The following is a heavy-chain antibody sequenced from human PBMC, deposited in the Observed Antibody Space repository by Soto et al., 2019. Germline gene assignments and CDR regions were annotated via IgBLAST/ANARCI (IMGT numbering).Heavy chain of an antibody. CDR1: GGSFSGYY. CDR2: INHSGST. V-gene: IGHV4-34*01. Sequence: SETLSLTCAVYGGSFSGYYWSWIRQPPGKGLEWIGEINHSGSTNYNPSLKSRVTISVDTSKNQFSLKLSSVTAADTAVYYCARGDVATPPEVFLYGMDVWGQGTTVTVSS. CDR3: ARGDVATPPEVFLYGMDV. D-gene: IGHD2-15*01. J-gene: IGHJ6*02.